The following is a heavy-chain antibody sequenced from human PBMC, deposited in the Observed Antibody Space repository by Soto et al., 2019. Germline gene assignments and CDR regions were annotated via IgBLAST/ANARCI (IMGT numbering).Heavy chain of an antibody. Sequence: GWSLRLSCVCSGFTFITYSIKWVRQAPGKGLEWVSSISSRSDIYYADSVKGRFTISRDNAKNSVSLQMNSLRAEDTAVYYCAREYTAWPLAYGLDVWGQGTTVTVSS. CDR2: ISSRSDI. J-gene: IGHJ6*02. V-gene: IGHV3-21*01. D-gene: IGHD2-2*02. CDR1: GFTFITYS. CDR3: AREYTAWPLAYGLDV.